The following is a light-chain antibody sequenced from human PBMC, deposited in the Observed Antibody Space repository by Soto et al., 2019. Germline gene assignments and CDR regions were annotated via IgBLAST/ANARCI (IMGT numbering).Light chain of an antibody. CDR3: SSYAGSNNVV. CDR1: SSDVGGYNY. J-gene: IGLJ2*01. Sequence: QSALTQPPSASGSPGQSVTISCTGTSSDVGGYNYVSWYQQHPGKAPKLMIYEVSERPSGVPDRFSGSKSGNTASLTVYGLKAEDEADYYCSSYAGSNNVVFGGGTKLTVL. V-gene: IGLV2-8*01. CDR2: EVS.